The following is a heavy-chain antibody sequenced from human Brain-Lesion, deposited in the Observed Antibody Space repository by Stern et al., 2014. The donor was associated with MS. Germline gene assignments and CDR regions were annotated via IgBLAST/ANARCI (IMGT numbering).Heavy chain of an antibody. CDR2: IYYSGNT. CDR3: AGEEDIRYCSGGSCTGNWFDP. D-gene: IGHD2-15*01. J-gene: IGHJ5*02. Sequence: QVQLQESGPGLVKPSETLSLTCTVAGGSVSSTSYAWAWIRQPPGKGLEWIGTIYYSGNTYYSPSLKSRPTKSLDTSKNQLSLQRRSVTAADTAVYYCAGEEDIRYCSGGSCTGNWFDPWGQGTLVTVSS. V-gene: IGHV4-39*01. CDR1: GGSVSSTSYA.